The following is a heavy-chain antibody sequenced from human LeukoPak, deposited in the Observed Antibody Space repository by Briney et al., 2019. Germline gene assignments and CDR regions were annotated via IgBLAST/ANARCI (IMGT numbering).Heavy chain of an antibody. Sequence: SVKVSCKASGFTFTSSAVQWVRQDRGQRLEWIGWIVVGSGNTSYAQKFQERVTITRDMSTSTVYMELSSLRSEDTAVYYCAAEGRPTVVTFRKGAVDLWGQGTMVTVSS. CDR1: GFTFTSSA. J-gene: IGHJ3*01. D-gene: IGHD4-23*01. V-gene: IGHV1-58*01. CDR2: IVVGSGNT. CDR3: AAEGRPTVVTFRKGAVDL.